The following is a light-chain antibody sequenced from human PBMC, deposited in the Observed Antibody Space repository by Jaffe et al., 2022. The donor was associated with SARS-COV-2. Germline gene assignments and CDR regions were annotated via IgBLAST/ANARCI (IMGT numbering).Light chain of an antibody. CDR2: EAS. Sequence: EVVLTQSPATLSLSPGERATLSCRASQSVGNQLGWYQQKPGQAPRLLIYEASNRAAGIPARFSGSGSGTDFSLSISSLEPEDFGVYYCQQRSNWPPFTFGPGTIVDI. CDR1: QSVGNQ. V-gene: IGKV3-11*01. J-gene: IGKJ3*01. CDR3: QQRSNWPPFT.